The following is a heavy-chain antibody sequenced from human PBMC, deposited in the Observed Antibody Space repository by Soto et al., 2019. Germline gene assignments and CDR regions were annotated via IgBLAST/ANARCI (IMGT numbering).Heavy chain of an antibody. J-gene: IGHJ4*02. CDR3: ARWSYLDY. V-gene: IGHV3-23*01. CDR1: GFSFGSYA. Sequence: GGSLRLSCAASGFSFGSYALSWVRQAPGKGLEWVSTISGSDGKAFYADSVKGRFSISRDTSQNTLYLQMNSLRADDTAIYYCARWSYLDYWGQGTRVTVSS. D-gene: IGHD3-3*01. CDR2: ISGSDGKA.